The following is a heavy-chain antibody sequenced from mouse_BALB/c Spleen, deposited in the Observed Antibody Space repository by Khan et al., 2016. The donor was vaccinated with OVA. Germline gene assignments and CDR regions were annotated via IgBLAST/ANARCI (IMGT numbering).Heavy chain of an antibody. CDR3: ARIRDGGSYGYFDV. D-gene: IGHD3-3*01. J-gene: IGHJ1*01. CDR1: GFSLSRYS. CDR2: IWIGGST. V-gene: IGHV2-6-4*01. Sequence: QVQLKESGPGLVAPSQSLSITCTVSGFSLSRYSVHWARRPPGKGLEWLGIIWIGGSTDYNSALKSRLSISKDHSKSQVFLKMNSLQTDDTAKYYCARIRDGGSYGYFDVWGAGTPVTVSS.